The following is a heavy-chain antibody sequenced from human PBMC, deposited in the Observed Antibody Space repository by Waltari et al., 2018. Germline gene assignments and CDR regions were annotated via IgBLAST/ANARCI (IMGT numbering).Heavy chain of an antibody. Sequence: QKQLVASGGGLVKTGGSLTLPCAASGIPFRDYYMAWVRQASGKGLEWIASISSFATTIDYADSLKGRFTISRDNANSSVYLQIVSLRPDDTAVYYCARGRQQLIPWGQGTLVTVSS. D-gene: IGHD6-13*01. CDR3: ARGRQQLIP. V-gene: IGHV3-11*01. CDR2: ISSFATTI. J-gene: IGHJ5*02. CDR1: GIPFRDYY.